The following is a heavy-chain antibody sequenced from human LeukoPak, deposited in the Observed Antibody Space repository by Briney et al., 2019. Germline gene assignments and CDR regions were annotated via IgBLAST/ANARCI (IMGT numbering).Heavy chain of an antibody. D-gene: IGHD2-2*01. CDR2: IYYSGST. Sequence: PSETLSLTCTVSGGSISSSTYYWGWIRQPPGKGLEWIGYIYYSGSTDYNPSLKSRVTLSVDTSKNQFSLRLSSVTAADTAVYYCARVTCSSTSCPGWFDPWGQGTLVTVSS. CDR1: GGSISSSTYY. CDR3: ARVTCSSTSCPGWFDP. V-gene: IGHV4-61*05. J-gene: IGHJ5*02.